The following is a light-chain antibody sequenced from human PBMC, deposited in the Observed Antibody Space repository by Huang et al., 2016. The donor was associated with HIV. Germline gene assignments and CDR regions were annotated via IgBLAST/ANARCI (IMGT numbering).Light chain of an antibody. CDR1: QSFSDTY. CDR3: LQYGASPYT. CDR2: AAS. Sequence: EIVLTQSPGTLSLSPGERATLSCRASQSFSDTYLLWYQQKPGQPPRLLIYAASGRATGIPDRFAGGGSGTDFTLTISRLEPEDFAVYYCLQYGASPYTFGQGTRLEIK. J-gene: IGKJ2*01. V-gene: IGKV3-20*01.